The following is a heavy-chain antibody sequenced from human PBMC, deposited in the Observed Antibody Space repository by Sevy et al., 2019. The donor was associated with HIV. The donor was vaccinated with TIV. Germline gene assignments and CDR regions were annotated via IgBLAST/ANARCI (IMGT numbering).Heavy chain of an antibody. D-gene: IGHD6-19*01. J-gene: IGHJ4*02. CDR1: GFTFSSYA. Sequence: GGSLRLSCAASGFTFSSYAMNWVRQAPGKGLEWVAVISYDGSNKYYADSVKGRFTISRDNSKNTLYLQMNSLRAEDTAVYYCARGGSSGWPGGDYWGQGTLVTVSS. CDR2: ISYDGSNK. CDR3: ARGGSSGWPGGDY. V-gene: IGHV3-30-3*01.